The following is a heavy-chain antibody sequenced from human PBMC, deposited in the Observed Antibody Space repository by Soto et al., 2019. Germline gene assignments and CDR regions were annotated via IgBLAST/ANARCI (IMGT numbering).Heavy chain of an antibody. Sequence: QVQLVESGGGVVQPGRSLRLSCAASGFTFSSYGMHWVRQAPGKGLEWVAVIWYDGSNKYYADSVKGRFTISRDNSKKTLYLQMNSLRAEDTAVYYCARDRQLGYCSGGSCYSPWFDPWGQGTLVTVSS. V-gene: IGHV3-33*01. CDR3: ARDRQLGYCSGGSCYSPWFDP. J-gene: IGHJ5*02. D-gene: IGHD2-15*01. CDR1: GFTFSSYG. CDR2: IWYDGSNK.